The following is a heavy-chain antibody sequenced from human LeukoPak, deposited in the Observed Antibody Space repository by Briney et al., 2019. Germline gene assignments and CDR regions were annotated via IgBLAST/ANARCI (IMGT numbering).Heavy chain of an antibody. J-gene: IGHJ5*02. D-gene: IGHD1-7*01. CDR1: GFTFSSYW. CDR3: AKVPAPRPGITGTTGYNWFDP. CDR2: IKQDGSEK. V-gene: IGHV3-7*03. Sequence: PGGSLRLSCAASGFTFSSYWMSWVRQAPGKGLEWVANIKQDGSEKYYVDSVKGRFTISRDNAKNSLYLQMNSLRAEDTAVYYCAKVPAPRPGITGTTGYNWFDPWGQGTLVTVSS.